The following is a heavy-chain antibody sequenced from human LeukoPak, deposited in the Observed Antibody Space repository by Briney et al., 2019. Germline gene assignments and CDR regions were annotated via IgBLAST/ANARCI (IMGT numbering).Heavy chain of an antibody. D-gene: IGHD3-3*01. V-gene: IGHV3-21*01. CDR3: AREGYYGDDAFDI. J-gene: IGHJ3*02. CDR1: GFTFSSYS. Sequence: GGSLRLSCAASGFTFSSYSMNWVRQAPGKGLEWVSSISSSSSYIYYADSVKGRFTISRDNAKNSLYLQMNSLRAEDTAVYYCAREGYYGDDAFDIWGQGTMVTVSS. CDR2: ISSSSSYI.